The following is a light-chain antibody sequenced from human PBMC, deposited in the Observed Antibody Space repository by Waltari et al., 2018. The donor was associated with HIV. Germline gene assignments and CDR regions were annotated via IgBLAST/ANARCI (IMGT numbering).Light chain of an antibody. V-gene: IGLV1-40*01. CDR3: QSYDSSLSGSV. J-gene: IGLJ3*02. CDR1: SSNIGALARFD. CDR2: GNN. Sequence: QSALTQPASVSGSPGQSITISCTGSSSNIGALARFDVHWYQQLPGTAPKLLIYGNNNRPSGVPDRFSGSRSGTSASLAITGLQAEDEAHYYCQSYDSSLSGSVFGGGTKLTVL.